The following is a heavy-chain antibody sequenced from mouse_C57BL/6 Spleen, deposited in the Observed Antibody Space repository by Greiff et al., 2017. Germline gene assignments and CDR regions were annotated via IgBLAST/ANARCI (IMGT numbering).Heavy chain of an antibody. CDR2: ISYDGSN. CDR1: GYSITSGYY. J-gene: IGHJ2*01. Sequence: EVQVVESGPGLVKPSQSLSLTCSVTGYSITSGYYWNWIRQFPGNKLEWMGYISYDGSNNYNPSLKNRISITRDTAKNQFFLKLNSVTTEDTATYYCARDECHFDYWGQGTTLTVSS. V-gene: IGHV3-6*01. CDR3: ARDECHFDY.